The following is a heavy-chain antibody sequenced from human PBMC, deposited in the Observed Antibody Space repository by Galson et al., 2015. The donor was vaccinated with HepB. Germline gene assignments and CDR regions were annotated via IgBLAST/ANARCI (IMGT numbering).Heavy chain of an antibody. CDR2: IKQDGSEK. D-gene: IGHD3-16*02. J-gene: IGHJ4*02. V-gene: IGHV3-7*03. CDR1: GFTFSSYW. Sequence: SLRLSCAASGFTFSSYWMSWVRQAPGKGLEWVANIKQDGSEKYYVDSVKGRFTISRDNAKNSLYLQMNSLRAEDTAVYYCATSKVIYYDYVWGSYRYTDYWGQGTLVTVSS. CDR3: ATSKVIYYDYVWGSYRYTDY.